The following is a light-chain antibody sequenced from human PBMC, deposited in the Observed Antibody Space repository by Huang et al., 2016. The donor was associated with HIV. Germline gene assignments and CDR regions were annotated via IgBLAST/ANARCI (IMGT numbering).Light chain of an antibody. CDR3: QQFNSYPWT. CDR2: AAS. V-gene: IGKV1-9*01. CDR1: QGISSY. J-gene: IGKJ1*01. Sequence: IQLTQSPSFLTASVGDRVTITCRASQGISSYLGWYQQRPGKAPKFLIYAASTLQSGVPSRFSGSGAGTDFTLTISRLQPEDFATYYGQQFNSYPWTFGPGTKVEIK.